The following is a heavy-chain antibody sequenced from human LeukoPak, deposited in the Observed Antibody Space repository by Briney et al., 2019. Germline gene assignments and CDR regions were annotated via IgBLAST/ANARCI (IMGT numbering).Heavy chain of an antibody. CDR1: GFPFSDYS. Sequence: GGSLRLPCAASGFPFSDYSMSWIRHAPGKGLELVSYITTHTTIYYADSVKGRFTISRDNAKNSLYLQMNSLRAEDTAVYYCARDPAGYGDYVAWFDPWGQGTLVTVPS. V-gene: IGHV3-11*01. D-gene: IGHD4-17*01. J-gene: IGHJ5*02. CDR2: ITTHTTI. CDR3: ARDPAGYGDYVAWFDP.